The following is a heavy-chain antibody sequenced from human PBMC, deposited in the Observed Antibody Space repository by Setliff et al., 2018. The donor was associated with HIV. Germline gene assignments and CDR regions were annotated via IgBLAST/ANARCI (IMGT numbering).Heavy chain of an antibody. CDR3: ATGIAAAGGIDY. D-gene: IGHD6-13*01. V-gene: IGHV1-69*10. CDR2: SIPNYSVE. CDR1: GGIGTYA. Sequence: SVKVSCKASGGIGTYAISWVRQAPGQGLEWMGGSIPNYSVETQKFRDRVSIYVDQSRRTAYMELSSLISEDMALYYCATGIAAAGGIDYWGQGTLVTVSS. J-gene: IGHJ4*02.